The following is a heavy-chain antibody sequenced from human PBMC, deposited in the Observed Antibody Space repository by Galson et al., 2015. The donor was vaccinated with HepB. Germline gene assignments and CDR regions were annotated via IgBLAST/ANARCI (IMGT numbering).Heavy chain of an antibody. CDR3: AQGGAWNRGGYNYYFPDAFDI. CDR2: TSSHGGIK. CDR1: GFTFSSYG. D-gene: IGHD5-24*01. Sequence: SLRLSCAVSGFTFSSYGMHWVRQAPGKGPEWVAVTSSHGGIKYYADSVNGRFTISRDNSKNTLFLQMDSLRAEDTAMYYCAQGGAWNRGGYNYYFPDAFDIWGQGTMVTVSS. V-gene: IGHV3-30*03. J-gene: IGHJ3*02.